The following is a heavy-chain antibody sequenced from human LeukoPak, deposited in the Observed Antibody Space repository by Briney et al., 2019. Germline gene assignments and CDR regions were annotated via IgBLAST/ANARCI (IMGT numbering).Heavy chain of an antibody. CDR1: GGSFSGYY. J-gene: IGHJ6*02. Sequence: SETLSLTCAVYGGSFSGYYWSWIRQPPGKGLEWIGEINHSGSTNYNPSLKSRVTISVDTSKNQFSLKLSSVTAADTAVYYCARDKPAPLLWFGEIVYGMDVWGQGTMVTVSS. CDR3: ARDKPAPLLWFGEIVYGMDV. V-gene: IGHV4-34*01. CDR2: INHSGST. D-gene: IGHD3-10*01.